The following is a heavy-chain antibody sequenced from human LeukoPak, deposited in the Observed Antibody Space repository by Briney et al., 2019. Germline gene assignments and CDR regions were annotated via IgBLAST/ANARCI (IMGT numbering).Heavy chain of an antibody. J-gene: IGHJ6*02. V-gene: IGHV3-53*01. CDR2: IYSGGST. Sequence: GGSLRLSCAASGFTVSSNYMSWVRQAPGKGLEWVSVIYSGGSTYYADSVKGRFTISRDNAKNSLYLQMNSLRAEDTAVYYCARAEHCSGGSCYTPRTYYYGMDVWGQGTTVTVSS. D-gene: IGHD2-15*01. CDR1: GFTVSSNY. CDR3: ARAEHCSGGSCYTPRTYYYGMDV.